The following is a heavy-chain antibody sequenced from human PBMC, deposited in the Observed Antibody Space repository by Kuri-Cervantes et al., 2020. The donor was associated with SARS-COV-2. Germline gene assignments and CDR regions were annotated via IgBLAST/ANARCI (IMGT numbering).Heavy chain of an antibody. CDR2: IYYSGST. D-gene: IGHD2-21*01. V-gene: IGHV4-59*04. CDR3: ARHSGGGDDAFDI. J-gene: IGHJ3*02. Sequence: GSLRLSCTVSGGSISSHYWSWIRQPPGKGLEWIGYIYYSGSTYYNPSLKSRVTISVDTSKNQFSLKLSSVTAADTAVYYCARHSGGGDDAFDIWGQGTMVTVSS. CDR1: GGSISSHY.